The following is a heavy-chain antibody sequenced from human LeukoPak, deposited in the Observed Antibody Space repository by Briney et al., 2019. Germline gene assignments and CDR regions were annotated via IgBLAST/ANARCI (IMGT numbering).Heavy chain of an antibody. CDR1: GFTFSDYY. J-gene: IGHJ4*02. Sequence: PGGSLRLSCAGSGFTFSDYYMVWVRQAPGKGLEWVGRSRNKANSYTTEYAASVKGRFTISRDNSKNTLYLQMNSLRAEDTAVYYCARDSLSLTSYDSKFDYWGQGTLVTVSS. CDR2: SRNKANSYTT. V-gene: IGHV3-72*01. D-gene: IGHD2-2*01. CDR3: ARDSLSLTSYDSKFDY.